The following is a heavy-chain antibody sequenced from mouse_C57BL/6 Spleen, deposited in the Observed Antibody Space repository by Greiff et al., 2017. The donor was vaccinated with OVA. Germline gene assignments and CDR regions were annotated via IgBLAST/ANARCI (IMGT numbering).Heavy chain of an antibody. V-gene: IGHV3-6*01. D-gene: IGHD2-4*01. CDR1: GYSITSGYY. Sequence: EVQLVESGPGLVKPSQSLSLTCSVTGYSITSGYYWNWIRQFPGNKLEWMGYISYDGSNNYNPSLKNRISITRDTSKNQFFLKLNSVTTEDTATYYCSYYDYSYYFDYWGQGTTLTVSS. J-gene: IGHJ2*01. CDR2: ISYDGSN. CDR3: SYYDYSYYFDY.